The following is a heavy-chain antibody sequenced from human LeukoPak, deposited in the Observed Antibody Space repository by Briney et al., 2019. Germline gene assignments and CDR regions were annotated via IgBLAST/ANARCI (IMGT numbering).Heavy chain of an antibody. J-gene: IGHJ4*02. Sequence: GGSLRLSRAASGFTFSDYYMSWIRQAPGKGLEWLSYISTSSSSTNYADSVKGRFTISRDNARNSLYLQMNSLRAEDTAAYYCARSGNYFDYCGQGTLVTVSS. CDR1: GFTFSDYY. V-gene: IGHV3-11*06. CDR3: ARSGNYFDY. CDR2: ISTSSSST.